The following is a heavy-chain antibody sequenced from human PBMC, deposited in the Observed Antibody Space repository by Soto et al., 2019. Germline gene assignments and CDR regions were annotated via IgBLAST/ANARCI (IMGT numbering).Heavy chain of an antibody. CDR3: AKDRGGGGYGEIVGYYYYYGMDV. D-gene: IGHD4-17*01. Sequence: PGGSLRLSCAASGFTFSSYAMSWVRQAPGKGLEWVSAISGSGGSTYYADSVKGRFTISRDNSKNTLYLQMNSLRAEDTAVYYCAKDRGGGGYGEIVGYYYYYGMDVWGQGTTVTVSS. V-gene: IGHV3-23*01. CDR1: GFTFSSYA. CDR2: ISGSGGST. J-gene: IGHJ6*02.